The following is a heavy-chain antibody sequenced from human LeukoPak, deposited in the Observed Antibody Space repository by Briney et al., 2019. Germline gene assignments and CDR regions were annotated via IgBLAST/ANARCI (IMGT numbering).Heavy chain of an antibody. CDR1: GGTFSSYA. CDR2: IIPIFGTA. J-gene: IGHJ6*03. D-gene: IGHD4-17*01. V-gene: IGHV1-69*05. Sequence: PGASVKVSCKASGGTFSSYAISWVRQAPGQGLEWRGGIIPIFGTANYAQKFQGRVTITTDESTSTAYMELSSLRSEDTAVYYCARYDYGDYDYYYMDVWGKGTTVTVSS. CDR3: ARYDYGDYDYYYMDV.